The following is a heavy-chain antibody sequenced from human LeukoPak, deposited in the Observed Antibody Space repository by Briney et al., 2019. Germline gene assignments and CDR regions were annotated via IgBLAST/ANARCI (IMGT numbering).Heavy chain of an antibody. CDR1: GGSISSGSYY. CDR2: IYTSGST. Sequence: SQTLSLTCTVSGGSISSGSYYWGWVPQPAGKGLEWVGRIYTSGSTNYNPSLKSRVTISVDTSKTQFSLKLSSVPAADTAVYYCARQGAYRGYPAFDYWGQGTPVSVSS. V-gene: IGHV4-61*02. D-gene: IGHD5-12*01. CDR3: ARQGAYRGYPAFDY. J-gene: IGHJ4*02.